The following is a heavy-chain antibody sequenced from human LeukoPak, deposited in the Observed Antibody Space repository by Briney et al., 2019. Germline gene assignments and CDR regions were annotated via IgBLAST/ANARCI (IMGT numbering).Heavy chain of an antibody. CDR1: GYSISRGYS. D-gene: IGHD3-10*01. V-gene: IGHV4-38-2*02. J-gene: IGHJ6*03. CDR2: IYHSGST. Sequence: PSETLSLTCTVSGYSISRGYSWGWIRQPPGKGLEWIGNIYHSGSTNYSSSLKSRVTISVDTSKNQFSLKLSSVTAADTAVYYCARGRSSMVRGYYYYYMDVWGKGTTVTISS. CDR3: ARGRSSMVRGYYYYYMDV.